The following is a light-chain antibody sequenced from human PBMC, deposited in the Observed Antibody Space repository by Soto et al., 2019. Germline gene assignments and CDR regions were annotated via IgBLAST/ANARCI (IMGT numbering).Light chain of an antibody. CDR1: SSNLGSYNF. CDR2: DDI. CDR3: CSYAGSGSDNYV. J-gene: IGLJ1*01. Sequence: QSVLTQPASVAGSAGQSITIYCTGTSSNLGSYNFVSWYQQHPGKAPKFIIYDDIKRPSGVSNRFSGSKSGNTASLTISGLQAEDEADYYCCSYAGSGSDNYVFGSGTKV. V-gene: IGLV2-23*01.